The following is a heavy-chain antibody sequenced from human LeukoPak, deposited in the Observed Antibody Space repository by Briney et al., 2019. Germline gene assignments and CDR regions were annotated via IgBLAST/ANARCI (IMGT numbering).Heavy chain of an antibody. CDR2: ISTSGSST. CDR1: GFSFSNYG. D-gene: IGHD3-10*01. Sequence: TGGSLRLSCAASGFSFSNYGMSWVRQAPGKGLEWVSSISTSGSSTYYVDSVKGRFTISRDNSKNTLYLQMNSLRAEDTAVYYCAKDNQGYYYGSGASIDYWGQGTLVTVSS. J-gene: IGHJ4*02. V-gene: IGHV3-23*01. CDR3: AKDNQGYYYGSGASIDY.